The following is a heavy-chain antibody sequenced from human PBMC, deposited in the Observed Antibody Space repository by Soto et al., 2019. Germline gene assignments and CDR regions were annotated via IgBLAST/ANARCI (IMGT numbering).Heavy chain of an antibody. CDR3: ANNILRYFDWYDY. CDR2: LSSSGGTT. Sequence: GRSLRLSFAACVFTFSSYSMTWVRQAPGKGLEWVAGLSSSGGTTHYADSVKGRFTISRDNSKNTLFLQMNSMRAEDTAVYYCANNILRYFDWYDYWAQGTLVTVSS. V-gene: IGHV3-23*01. J-gene: IGHJ4*02. CDR1: VFTFSSYS. D-gene: IGHD3-9*01.